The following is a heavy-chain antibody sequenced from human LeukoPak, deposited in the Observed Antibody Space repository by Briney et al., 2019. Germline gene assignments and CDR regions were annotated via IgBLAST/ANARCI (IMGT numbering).Heavy chain of an antibody. J-gene: IGHJ6*02. CDR3: AREVDSHGTLFYYGMDV. CDR1: GDGVSSNSAA. CDR2: TYYRSKWYN. V-gene: IGHV6-1*01. D-gene: IGHD6-13*01. Sequence: SQTLSLTCAISGDGVSSNSAAWNWIRQSPSRGLEWLGRTYYRSKWYNDYAVSVKSRITINPDTSKNQLSLQLNSVSPEDTAVYYCAREVDSHGTLFYYGMDVWGQGTTVTVSS.